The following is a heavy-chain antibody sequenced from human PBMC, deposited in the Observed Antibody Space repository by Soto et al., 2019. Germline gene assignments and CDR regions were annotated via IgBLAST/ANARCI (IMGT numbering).Heavy chain of an antibody. CDR3: AKDDLDVKGGSRVVRTGPVADL. V-gene: IGHV3-30*18. Sequence: QLAESGGGVVQPGRSLRLSCAASGFTFSLYDMHWVRQVPGKGLEWLSVVSSAGAGASYAGSVKGRFTISRDNSKNTLYLQMDSLAPGETGVYYCAKDDLDVKGGSRVVRTGPVADLWGRGTLVTVSS. CDR2: VSSAGAGA. CDR1: GFTFSLYD. J-gene: IGHJ5*02. D-gene: IGHD2-21*01.